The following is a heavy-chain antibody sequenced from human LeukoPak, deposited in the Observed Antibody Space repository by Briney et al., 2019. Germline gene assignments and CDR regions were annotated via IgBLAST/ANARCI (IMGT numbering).Heavy chain of an antibody. Sequence: GASVKVSCKASGYIFTSYNMYWVRQAPGQGLEWMGIINSSGGSTNYAQKFQGRVTMTRDTSTSTVYMELSSLRSEDTAVYYCARDRITMIVVVTNAFDIWGQGTMVTVSS. CDR2: INSSGGST. D-gene: IGHD3-22*01. CDR1: GYIFTSYN. J-gene: IGHJ3*02. CDR3: ARDRITMIVVVTNAFDI. V-gene: IGHV1-46*01.